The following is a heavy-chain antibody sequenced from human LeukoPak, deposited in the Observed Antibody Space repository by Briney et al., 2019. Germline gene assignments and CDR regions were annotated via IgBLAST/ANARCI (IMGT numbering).Heavy chain of an antibody. CDR3: AKSARLRFLEWLLYPFDY. CDR1: GFTFSSYA. V-gene: IGHV3-23*01. D-gene: IGHD3-3*01. CDR2: ISGSDGST. J-gene: IGHJ4*02. Sequence: PGGSLRLSCAASGFTFSSYAMSWVRQAPGKGLEWVGAISGSDGSTYYADSVKGRFTITRDNSKNTLYLQMNSLRAEDTAVYYCAKSARLRFLEWLLYPFDYWGQGTLVAVSS.